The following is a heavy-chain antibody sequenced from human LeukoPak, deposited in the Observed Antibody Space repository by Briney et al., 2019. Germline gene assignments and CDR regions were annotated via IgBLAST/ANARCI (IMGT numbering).Heavy chain of an antibody. D-gene: IGHD2-2*01. J-gene: IGHJ4*02. CDR2: INHSGST. V-gene: IGHV4-34*01. Sequence: SETPSLTCAVYGGSFSGYYWSWIRQPPGKGLEWIGEINHSGSTNYNPSLKSRVTISVDTSKNQFSLKLSSVTAADTAVYYCARARVVPAAMYYWGQETLVTVSS. CDR3: ARARVVPAAMYY. CDR1: GGSFSGYY.